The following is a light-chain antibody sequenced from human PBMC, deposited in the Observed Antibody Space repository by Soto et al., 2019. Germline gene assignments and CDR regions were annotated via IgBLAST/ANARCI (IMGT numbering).Light chain of an antibody. CDR1: QSVGTN. Sequence: EIVMTQSPATLSVSPGERATLSCRASQSVGTNLAWYQQKPGQAPRLLIYPASARAAGIPARFGGSGSGTEFTLTISSLQSEDFAIYYCQHYYNWPPTFGQGTRVEIK. CDR2: PAS. CDR3: QHYYNWPPT. J-gene: IGKJ1*01. V-gene: IGKV3-15*01.